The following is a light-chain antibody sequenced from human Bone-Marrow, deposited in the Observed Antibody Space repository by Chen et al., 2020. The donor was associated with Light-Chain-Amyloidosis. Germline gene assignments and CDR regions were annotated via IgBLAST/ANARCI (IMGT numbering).Light chain of an antibody. J-gene: IGLJ1*01. CDR1: SSDVGGDNH. CDR3: SSYTITSNIV. Sequence: QSALTQPTSVSGSPGQSITISCTGTSSDVGGDNHVSWDHQHPDKAPQLMIFEVTNRPSWVPGRFSGCKSKNTASRSIFGLQTQDEADESCSSYTITSNIVFGSGTRV. V-gene: IGLV2-14*01. CDR2: EVT.